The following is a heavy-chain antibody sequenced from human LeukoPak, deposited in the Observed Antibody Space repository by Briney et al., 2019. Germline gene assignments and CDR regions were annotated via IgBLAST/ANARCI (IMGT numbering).Heavy chain of an antibody. Sequence: ASVKVSCKASGYTFTGYYMHWVRQAPGQGLEGMGWINPNSGGTNYAQKFQGRVTMTRDTSISTAYMELSRLRSDDTAVYYCARGGSRIAVAGNYYYYYMDVWGKGTTVTVSS. CDR1: GYTFTGYY. D-gene: IGHD6-19*01. V-gene: IGHV1-2*02. J-gene: IGHJ6*03. CDR3: ARGGSRIAVAGNYYYYYMDV. CDR2: INPNSGGT.